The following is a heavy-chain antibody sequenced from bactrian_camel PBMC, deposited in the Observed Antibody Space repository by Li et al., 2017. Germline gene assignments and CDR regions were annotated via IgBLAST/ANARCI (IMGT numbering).Heavy chain of an antibody. CDR2: ISSDGTT. V-gene: IGHV3S53*01. D-gene: IGHD4*01. Sequence: HVQLVESGGGSVQPGGSLRLSCVASGNTISRYCMGWFRQAPGKEREGVTHISSDGTTTYADSVKGRFTISKDNAKNTLYLQMNSLKPDDTAMYYCAAATYVRYECSSYEYNYWGQGTQVTVS. CDR1: GNTISRYC. CDR3: AAATYVRYECSSYEYNY. J-gene: IGHJ4*01.